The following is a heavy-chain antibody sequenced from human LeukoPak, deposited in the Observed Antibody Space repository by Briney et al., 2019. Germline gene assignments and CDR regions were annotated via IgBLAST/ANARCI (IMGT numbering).Heavy chain of an antibody. J-gene: IGHJ4*02. V-gene: IGHV3-30*18. CDR1: GFTFSSYG. D-gene: IGHD6-19*01. CDR2: ISYDGSNK. Sequence: PGGSLRLSCAGSGFTFSSYGMHWVRQAPGKGLEWVAVISYDGSNKYYADSVKGRFTITRDNSKNTLYLQMNSLREEDTAMYYCAKDRGSSGWFDYWGQGTLVTASS. CDR3: AKDRGSSGWFDY.